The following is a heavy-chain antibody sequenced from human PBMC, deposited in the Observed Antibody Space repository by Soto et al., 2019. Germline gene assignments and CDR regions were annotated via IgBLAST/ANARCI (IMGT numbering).Heavy chain of an antibody. V-gene: IGHV3-23*01. Sequence: GGSLRLSCAASGFTFSSYAMSWVRQAPGKGLEWVSAISGSGGSTYYADSVKGRFTISRDNSKNTLYLQMNSLRAEDTAVYYCAKVWSSSSYAETLDYWGQGTLVTVSS. CDR2: ISGSGGST. CDR1: GFTFSSYA. CDR3: AKVWSSSSYAETLDY. J-gene: IGHJ4*02. D-gene: IGHD6-6*01.